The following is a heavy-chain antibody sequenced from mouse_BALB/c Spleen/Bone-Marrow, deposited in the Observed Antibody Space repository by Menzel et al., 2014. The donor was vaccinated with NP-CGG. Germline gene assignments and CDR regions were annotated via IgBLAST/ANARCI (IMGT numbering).Heavy chain of an antibody. CDR3: ARLLLRYYAMDD. Sequence: QVQLKDSGAELVKPGASVKLSCKASGYTLTSYWMHWVKQRPGQGXEWIGEIDPSDSYTNYNQKFKGKATLTVDKSSSTAYMQLSSLTSEDSAVYFCARLLLRYYAMDDWGQGTSVTVSS. CDR2: IDPSDSYT. V-gene: IGHV1-69*02. D-gene: IGHD1-1*01. J-gene: IGHJ4*01. CDR1: GYTLTSYW.